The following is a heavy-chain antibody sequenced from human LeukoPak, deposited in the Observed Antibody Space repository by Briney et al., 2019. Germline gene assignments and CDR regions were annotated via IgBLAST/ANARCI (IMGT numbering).Heavy chain of an antibody. CDR3: ARSRGGYGSGSYYFDY. Sequence: SETLSLTCTVSGGSISSYYWSWIRQPPGKELEWIGYIYYSGSTNYNPSLKSRVTISVDTSKNQFSLKLSSVTAADTAVYYCARSRGGYGSGSYYFDYWGQGTLVTVSS. D-gene: IGHD3-10*01. J-gene: IGHJ4*02. CDR2: IYYSGST. V-gene: IGHV4-59*01. CDR1: GGSISSYY.